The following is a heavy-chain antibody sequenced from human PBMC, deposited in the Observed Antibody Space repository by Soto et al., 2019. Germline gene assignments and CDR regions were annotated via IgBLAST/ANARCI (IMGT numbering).Heavy chain of an antibody. J-gene: IGHJ6*02. CDR1: GGSFSGYY. CDR2: INHSGST. Sequence: SETLSLTCAVYGGSFSGYYWSWIRQPPGKGLEWIGEINHSGSTNYNPSLKSRVTISVDTSKNQFSLKLSSVTAADTAVYYCARGPRIAASTYYYYYYGMDVWGQGTTVTVSS. D-gene: IGHD6-6*01. V-gene: IGHV4-34*01. CDR3: ARGPRIAASTYYYYYYGMDV.